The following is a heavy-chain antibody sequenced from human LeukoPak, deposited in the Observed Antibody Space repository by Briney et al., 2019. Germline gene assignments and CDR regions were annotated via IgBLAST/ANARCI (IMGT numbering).Heavy chain of an antibody. V-gene: IGHV3-23*01. CDR1: GFTFSSYA. CDR3: AKENFPMAAAGTEDWLDR. Sequence: GGSLRLSCAASGFTFSSYAMSWVRQAPGKGLEGVSAISCSGGSTYYADSVKGRFTISRDNSKNTLYLQMNSLRAEDPGVYYCAKENFPMAAAGTEDWLDRWGQGTLVTVSS. CDR2: ISCSGGST. D-gene: IGHD6-13*01. J-gene: IGHJ5*02.